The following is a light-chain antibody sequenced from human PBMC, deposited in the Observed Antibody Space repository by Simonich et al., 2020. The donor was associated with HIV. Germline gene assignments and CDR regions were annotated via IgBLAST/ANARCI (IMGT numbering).Light chain of an antibody. V-gene: IGLV6-57*03. CDR1: SGSIVNND. CDR2: EDN. J-gene: IGLJ3*02. Sequence: NFMLTQPHSVSESPGKTVTISCTRSSGSIVNNDVQWYQQRPGSAPTTVLYEDNQRPSGVPDRFSGSVDSSSNSASLTISGLKTEDEADYYCQSYDISNHWVFGGGTKLTVL. CDR3: QSYDISNHWV.